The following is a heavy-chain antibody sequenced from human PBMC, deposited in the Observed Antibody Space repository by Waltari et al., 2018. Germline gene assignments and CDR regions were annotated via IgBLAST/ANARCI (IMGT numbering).Heavy chain of an antibody. Sequence: QVQLQQWGAGLLRPSETLSLTCAVYGGSFNGYYWNWVRQPPGKGPEWIGEIDYSGFTTYNPSLKSRVTISLDTSKNQFSLSLNSVTAADTAVYYCARVQNWFDPWGQGTLVTVSS. V-gene: IGHV4-34*01. CDR3: ARVQNWFDP. CDR1: GGSFNGYY. CDR2: IDYSGFT. J-gene: IGHJ5*02.